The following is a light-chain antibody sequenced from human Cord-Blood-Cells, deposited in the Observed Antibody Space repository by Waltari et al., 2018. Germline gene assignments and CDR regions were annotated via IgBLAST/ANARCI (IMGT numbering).Light chain of an antibody. CDR1: SSNLGSNY. J-gene: IGLJ3*02. CDR2: RNT. Sequence: QSVLTQPPSASGTPGQRVTISCSGSSSNLGSNYVYRYPQIPGTAPKPLIYRNTQRPSGVPDRFSGSKSGPSASLAISGLRSEDEADYYCAAWDDSLSGDWVFGGGTKLTVL. V-gene: IGLV1-47*01. CDR3: AAWDDSLSGDWV.